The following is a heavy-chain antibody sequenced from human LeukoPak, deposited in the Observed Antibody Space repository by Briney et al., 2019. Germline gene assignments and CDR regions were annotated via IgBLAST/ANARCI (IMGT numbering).Heavy chain of an antibody. V-gene: IGHV3-23*01. CDR2: ISGSGGST. CDR3: AKDWAVAGTNYFDY. Sequence: GGSLRLSCAASGFTFSSYAMNWVRQAPGKGLEWVSGISGSGGSTYYADSVKGRFTISRDNSKNTLDLQMNSLRAEDTAIYYCAKDWAVAGTNYFDYWGQGTLVTVSS. J-gene: IGHJ4*02. D-gene: IGHD6-19*01. CDR1: GFTFSSYA.